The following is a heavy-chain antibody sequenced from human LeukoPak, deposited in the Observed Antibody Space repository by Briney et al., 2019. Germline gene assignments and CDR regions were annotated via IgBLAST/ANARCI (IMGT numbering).Heavy chain of an antibody. CDR3: ARTSSSAWNREVDY. CDR1: GFTLSSYW. D-gene: IGHD3-22*01. J-gene: IGHJ4*02. Sequence: GGSLRLSCAASGFTLSSYWMSWVGQAAGKGREWVSVIHCAGTTYYADSVKGRFTISRDNSKNTLYLQMNSLRAEDTAVYYCARTSSSAWNREVDYWGQGTLVTVSS. CDR2: IHCAGTT. V-gene: IGHV3-53*01.